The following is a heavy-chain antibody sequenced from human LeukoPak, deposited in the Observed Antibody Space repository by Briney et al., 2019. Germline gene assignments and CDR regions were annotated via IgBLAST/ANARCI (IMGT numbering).Heavy chain of an antibody. CDR2: ISGSGGST. CDR1: GFTFSSYA. J-gene: IGHJ4*02. D-gene: IGHD3-22*01. CDR3: AKDGNRVPSITMTH. Sequence: GGSLRLSCAASGFTFSSYAMSRVRQAPGKGLEWVSAISGSGGSTYYADSVKGRFTISRDSSKNTLYLQMNSLRAEDTAVYYCAKDGNRVPSITMTHWGQGTLVTVSS. V-gene: IGHV3-23*01.